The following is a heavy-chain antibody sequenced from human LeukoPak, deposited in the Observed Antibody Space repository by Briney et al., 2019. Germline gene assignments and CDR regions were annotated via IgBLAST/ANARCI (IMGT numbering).Heavy chain of an antibody. CDR3: ARHKFGRGLDY. V-gene: IGHV4-59*08. CDR1: GGSISNYY. CDR2: IYYTGST. D-gene: IGHD3-10*01. J-gene: IGHJ4*02. Sequence: PSETLSLTCSVSGGSISNYYWSWFRKSPGKRLDWIGHIYYTGSTTYNPSLKSRVTISVDTSRNQFSLKVNSVTAADTAVYYCARHKFGRGLDYWGQGTLVTVSS.